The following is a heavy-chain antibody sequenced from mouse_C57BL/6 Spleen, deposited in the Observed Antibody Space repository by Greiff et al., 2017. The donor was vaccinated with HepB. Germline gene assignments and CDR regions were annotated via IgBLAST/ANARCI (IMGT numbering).Heavy chain of an antibody. V-gene: IGHV5-9-1*02. CDR1: GFTFSSYA. D-gene: IGHD1-1*01. CDR3: TRDPYGSSYVDY. J-gene: IGHJ2*01. CDR2: ISSGGDYI. Sequence: EVKLVESGEGLVKPGGSLKLSCAASGFTFSSYAMSWVRQTPEKRLEWVAYISSGGDYIYYADTVKGRFTISRDNARNTLYLQMSSLQSEDTAMYYCTRDPYGSSYVDYLGQGTTLTVSS.